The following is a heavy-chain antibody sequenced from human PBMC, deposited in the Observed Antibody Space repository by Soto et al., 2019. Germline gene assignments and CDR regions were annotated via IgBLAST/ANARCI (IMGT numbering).Heavy chain of an antibody. V-gene: IGHV3-30*18. Sequence: GGSLRLSCAASGFTFSSYGMHWVRQAPGKGLEWVAVISYDGSNKYYADSVKGRFTISRDNSKNTLYLQMNSLRAEDTAVYYCAKDRVPAAMSYYYYYMDVWGKGTTVTVSS. J-gene: IGHJ6*03. D-gene: IGHD2-2*01. CDR3: AKDRVPAAMSYYYYYMDV. CDR2: ISYDGSNK. CDR1: GFTFSSYG.